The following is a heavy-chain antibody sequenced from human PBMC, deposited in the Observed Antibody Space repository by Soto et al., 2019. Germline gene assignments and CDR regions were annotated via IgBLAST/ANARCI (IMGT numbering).Heavy chain of an antibody. D-gene: IGHD2-8*01. J-gene: IGHJ4*02. V-gene: IGHV1-46*01. Sequence: GASVKVSCKASGYTFTSYYMHWVRQAPGQGLEWMGIINPSGGSTSYAQKFQGRVTMTRDTSTSTVYMELSGLRSEDTAVYYCASQYVFVPHGKYYFDYWGQGTLVTVSS. CDR3: ASQYVFVPHGKYYFDY. CDR2: INPSGGST. CDR1: GYTFTSYY.